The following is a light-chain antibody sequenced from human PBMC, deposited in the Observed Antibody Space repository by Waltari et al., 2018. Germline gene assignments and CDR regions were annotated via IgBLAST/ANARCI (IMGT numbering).Light chain of an antibody. CDR3: QQYYSTPWT. J-gene: IGKJ1*01. V-gene: IGKV4-1*01. Sequence: DIVMTQSPDYLAVSLCERATIHCKSSQTVLYSSNNKNYLAWYQQKPGQPPKLLIYWASTRESGVPDRFSGSGSGTDFTLTISSLQAEDVAVYYCQQYYSTPWTFGQGTKVEIK. CDR2: WAS. CDR1: QTVLYSSNNKNY.